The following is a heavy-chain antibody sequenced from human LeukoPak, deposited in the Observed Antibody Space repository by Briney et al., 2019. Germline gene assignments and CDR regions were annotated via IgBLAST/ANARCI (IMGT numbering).Heavy chain of an antibody. CDR3: ARAGVGASRAFDI. CDR2: INPNSGGT. V-gene: IGHV1-2*02. J-gene: IGHJ3*02. CDR1: GYTFTGYY. Sequence: ASVKVSCKASGYTFTGYYMHWVRQAPGQGLEWMGWINPNSGGTNYAQKFQGRVTMTRDTSISTAYMELSRPRSDDTAVYYCARAGVGASRAFDIWGQGTMVTVSS. D-gene: IGHD1-26*01.